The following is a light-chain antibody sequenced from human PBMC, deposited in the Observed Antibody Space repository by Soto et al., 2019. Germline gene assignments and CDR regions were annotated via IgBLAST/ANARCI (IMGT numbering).Light chain of an antibody. Sequence: QSALTQPRSVSGSPGQSVTISCTGTSRDVGGYNYVSWYQQHPDKAPKLLIYDVTKRPSGVPDRFSASKSDNTASLTISGLQAEDEADYYCCSYGGSSAFNIFGGGTKLTVL. J-gene: IGLJ2*01. CDR1: SRDVGGYNY. CDR3: CSYGGSSAFNI. V-gene: IGLV2-11*01. CDR2: DVT.